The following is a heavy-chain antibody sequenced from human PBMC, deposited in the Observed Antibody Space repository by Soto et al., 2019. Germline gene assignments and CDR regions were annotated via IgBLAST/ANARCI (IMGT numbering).Heavy chain of an antibody. CDR2: ISHSGRT. V-gene: IGHV4-38-2*01. Sequence: SSETLSLTCGGSDYSISSGYYWGWIRQPPGKGLEWIGSISHSGRTFYNPSLKSRVSISVDTSKNQFSLNLRSVTAADTAVFFCARVRVSRNSYFDSWGQGTLVTVSS. D-gene: IGHD3-10*01. CDR3: ARVRVSRNSYFDS. J-gene: IGHJ4*02. CDR1: DYSISSGYY.